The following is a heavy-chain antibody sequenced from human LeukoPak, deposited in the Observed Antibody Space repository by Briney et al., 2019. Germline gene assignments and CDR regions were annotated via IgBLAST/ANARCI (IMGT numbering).Heavy chain of an antibody. CDR2: IHSGGSM. CDR1: GLTVSGNY. V-gene: IGHV3-66*02. J-gene: IGHJ4*02. Sequence: GGSLTLSCAASGLTVSGNYMSWVRQAPGKRLEWVSVIHSGGSMYYADPVKGRFTISRDIYQNTVYLQLNSLRPEDTAVYYCAGSGIYLTYWGQGTLVTVSS. CDR3: AGSGIYLTY. D-gene: IGHD1-26*01.